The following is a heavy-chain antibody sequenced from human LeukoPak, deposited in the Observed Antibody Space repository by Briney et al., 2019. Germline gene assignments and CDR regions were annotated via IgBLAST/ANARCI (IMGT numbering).Heavy chain of an antibody. Sequence: PGGSLRLSCAASGFTFSSSAMKWVRKAPGKGLEWVANIKQDGSEKYYVDSVKGRFTISRDNAKNSLYLQMNSLRAEDTAVYYCARDPLSGLGCWGQGTLVTVSS. CDR3: ARDPLSGLGC. CDR1: GFTFSSSA. J-gene: IGHJ4*02. V-gene: IGHV3-7*01. D-gene: IGHD3-16*01. CDR2: IKQDGSEK.